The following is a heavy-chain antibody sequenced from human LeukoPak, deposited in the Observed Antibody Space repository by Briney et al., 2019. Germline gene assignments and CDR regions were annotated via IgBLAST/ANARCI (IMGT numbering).Heavy chain of an antibody. D-gene: IGHD6-6*01. CDR1: GFTFSSYA. J-gene: IGHJ4*02. V-gene: IGHV3-23*01. CDR3: ARVAEYSTAGMRY. CDR2: ISGSGGST. Sequence: PGRSLRLSCAASGFTFSSYAMSWVRQAPGKGLEWVSAISGSGGSTYYADSVKGRFTISRDNSKNTLYLQMNSLRAEDTALYYCARVAEYSTAGMRYWGQGTLVTVSS.